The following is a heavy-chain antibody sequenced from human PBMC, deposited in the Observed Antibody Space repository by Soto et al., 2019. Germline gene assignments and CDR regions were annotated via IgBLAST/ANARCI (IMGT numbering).Heavy chain of an antibody. CDR3: AHFTLHDCDDYGPGTSLVFDS. CDR1: GFSLSNSGVG. Sequence: QITLKESGPSPVKPTQTLTVTCTFSGFSLSNSGVGVAWIRQPPGKALVWLALIYGDNDKRYSPSLKTSLTITKDTSKNPVVLTMTNMDPVDTATYYCAHFTLHDCDDYGPGTSLVFDSCGQGTLVTVSS. V-gene: IGHV2-5*02. CDR2: IYGDNDK. J-gene: IGHJ4*02. D-gene: IGHD4-17*01.